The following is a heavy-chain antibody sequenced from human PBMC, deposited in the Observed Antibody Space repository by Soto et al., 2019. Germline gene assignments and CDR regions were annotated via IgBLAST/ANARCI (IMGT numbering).Heavy chain of an antibody. J-gene: IGHJ4*02. D-gene: IGHD3-22*01. CDR3: ARDLGYYDSSGYFDY. Sequence: PGGSLRLSCSASGFTFSDYYMSWIRQAPGKGLEWISYIDSSGSIICYADSVKGRFTISRDNAKNSLYLQMNSLRAEDTAVYYCARDLGYYDSSGYFDYWGQGTLVTVSS. CDR1: GFTFSDYY. CDR2: IDSSGSII. V-gene: IGHV3-11*01.